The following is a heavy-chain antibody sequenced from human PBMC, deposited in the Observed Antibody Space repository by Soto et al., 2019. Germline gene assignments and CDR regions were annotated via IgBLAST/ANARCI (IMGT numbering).Heavy chain of an antibody. D-gene: IGHD4-17*01. J-gene: IGHJ3*02. CDR3: ASTVTTRVVGAFDI. V-gene: IGHV3-21*01. CDR1: GFTFSSYS. CDR2: ISSSSSYI. Sequence: SLRLSCAASGFTFSSYSMNWVRQAPGKGLEWVSSISSSSSYIYYADSVKGRFTISRDNAKNSLYLQMNSLRAEDTAVYYCASTVTTRVVGAFDIWGQGTMVTVSS.